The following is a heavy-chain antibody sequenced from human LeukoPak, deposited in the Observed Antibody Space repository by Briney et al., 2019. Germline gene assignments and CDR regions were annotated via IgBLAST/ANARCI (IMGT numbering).Heavy chain of an antibody. J-gene: IGHJ4*02. V-gene: IGHV4-34*01. CDR3: ARGTRNRHYYDSSVYVDY. D-gene: IGHD3-22*01. CDR2: INHRGST. Sequence: SETLSLTCAVYGGSFSGYYWSWIRQPPGKGLEWIGEINHRGSTNYNPSLKSRVTMSVDTSKDQFSLKLSSVTAADTAVFYCARGTRNRHYYDSSVYVDYWGQGTLVTVSS. CDR1: GGSFSGYY.